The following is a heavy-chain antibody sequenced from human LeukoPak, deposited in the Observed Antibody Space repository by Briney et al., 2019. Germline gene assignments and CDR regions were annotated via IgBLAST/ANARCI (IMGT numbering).Heavy chain of an antibody. J-gene: IGHJ4*02. Sequence: PSEALSLTCTVSGGSISSSSYYWGWIRQPPGKGLEWIGSIYYSGSTYYNPSLKSRVTISVDTSKNQFSLKLSSVTAADTAVYYCASRRDYYGSGNDYWGQGTLVTVSS. CDR3: ASRRDYYGSGNDY. CDR1: GGSISSSSYY. CDR2: IYYSGST. V-gene: IGHV4-39*07. D-gene: IGHD3-10*01.